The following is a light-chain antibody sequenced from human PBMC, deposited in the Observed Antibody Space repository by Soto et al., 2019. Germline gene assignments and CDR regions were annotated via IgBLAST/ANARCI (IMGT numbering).Light chain of an antibody. Sequence: QSVLTQPPSVSGAPGQRVTISCTGSSSNIGAGYDVHWYQQLPVTAPKLLIYGNSNRPSGVPDRFSGSKSGTSASLAITGLQAEDEAEYYCQSYDSSLSVVFGGGTKLTVL. CDR1: SSNIGAGYD. CDR3: QSYDSSLSVV. CDR2: GNS. V-gene: IGLV1-40*01. J-gene: IGLJ3*02.